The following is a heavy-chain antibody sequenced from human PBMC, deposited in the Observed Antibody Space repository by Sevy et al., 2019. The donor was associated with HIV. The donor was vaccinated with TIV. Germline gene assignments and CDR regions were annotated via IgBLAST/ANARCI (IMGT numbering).Heavy chain of an antibody. V-gene: IGHV3-33*01. CDR1: GFTFSSYG. CDR2: IWYDGGKK. J-gene: IGHJ1*01. D-gene: IGHD3-22*01. Sequence: GRSLRLSCAASGFTFSSYGMHWVRQAPGKGPEWVAVIWYDGGKKFYADSVRGRFTISRDNSRNTLYLQMNSLRVEDTAVYYCARGRYSDSSGYYFKWGQGTLVTVSS. CDR3: ARGRYSDSSGYYFK.